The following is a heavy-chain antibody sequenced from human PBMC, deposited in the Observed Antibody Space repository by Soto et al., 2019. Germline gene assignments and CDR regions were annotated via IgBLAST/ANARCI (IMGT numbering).Heavy chain of an antibody. V-gene: IGHV3-30-3*01. CDR1: GFTFSSYA. Sequence: GGSLRLSCAASGFTFSSYAMHWVRQAPGKGLEWVAVISYDGSNKYYADSVKGRFTISRDNSKNTLYLQMNSLRAEDTAVYYCAAGRGIQLWPPYFDYWGQGTLVTVSS. J-gene: IGHJ4*02. D-gene: IGHD5-18*01. CDR2: ISYDGSNK. CDR3: AAGRGIQLWPPYFDY.